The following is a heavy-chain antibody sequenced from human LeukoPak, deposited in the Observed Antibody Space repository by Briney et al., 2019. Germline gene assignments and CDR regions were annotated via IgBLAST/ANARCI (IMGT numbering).Heavy chain of an antibody. V-gene: IGHV1-3*01. J-gene: IGHJ3*02. Sequence: ASVKVSCKASGYTFSNHNMHWVRQAPGQRLEWTGWINPGNRNTKYSQEFQGRVTLTSDTSASTAYMELSRLRSDDTAVYYCARDSPSMTTVVDAFDIWGQGTMVTVSS. CDR3: ARDSPSMTTVVDAFDI. CDR1: GYTFSNHN. CDR2: INPGNRNT. D-gene: IGHD4-17*01.